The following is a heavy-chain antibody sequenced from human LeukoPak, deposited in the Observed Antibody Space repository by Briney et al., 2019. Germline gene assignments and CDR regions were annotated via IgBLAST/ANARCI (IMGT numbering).Heavy chain of an antibody. CDR3: ARDLDYYYYYMDV. Sequence: SETLSLTCTVSGGSISSGSYYWSWIRQPAGKGLEWIGRIYTSGSTNYNPSLKSRVTISLDTSKNQFSLKLSSVTAADTAVYYCARDLDYYYYYMDVWGKGTTVTISS. CDR1: GGSISSGSYY. J-gene: IGHJ6*03. V-gene: IGHV4-61*02. CDR2: IYTSGST.